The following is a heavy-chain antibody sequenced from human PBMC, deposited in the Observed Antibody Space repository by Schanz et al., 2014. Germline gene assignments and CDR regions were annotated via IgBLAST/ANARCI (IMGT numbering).Heavy chain of an antibody. CDR3: PPSRWFRWCGEN. Sequence: QLVESGGDVVQPGGSLRLSCSVSGLTFTSNVIHWVRQAPGKGLEWVAVISYDGSEKYYGDSVTGRFTISRDNSKKTAYLQMNDLRIEDTAMYFVPPSRWFRWCGENWGQGTRVTVSS. V-gene: IGHV3-30*03. CDR1: GLTFTSNV. J-gene: IGHJ4*02. D-gene: IGHD3-10*01. CDR2: ISYDGSEK.